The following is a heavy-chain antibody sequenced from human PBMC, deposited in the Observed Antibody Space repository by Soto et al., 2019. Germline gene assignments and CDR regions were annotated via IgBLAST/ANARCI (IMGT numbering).Heavy chain of an antibody. D-gene: IGHD6-6*01. V-gene: IGHV3-23*01. CDR3: AKAAHHASSARVANYYYYHMDV. CDR2: ISSSGGFT. J-gene: IGHJ6*03. Sequence: GGSLRLSCAASGFTFSSYAMSWVRQAPGRGLEWVSAISSSGGFTYYADSVKGRFTISRDNSKNTMYLQMNSLRVEDTAFYYCAKAAHHASSARVANYYYYHMDVWGKGTTVTVSS. CDR1: GFTFSSYA.